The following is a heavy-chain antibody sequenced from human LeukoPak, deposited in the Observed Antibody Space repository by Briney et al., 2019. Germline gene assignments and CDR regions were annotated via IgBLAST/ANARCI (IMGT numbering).Heavy chain of an antibody. CDR1: GRPFSSSI. Sequence: PXXSLRLSCALSGRPFSSSIMHWVRQAPGKGLEWVAGMSFDGSQYYVESVRGRFTISRDNSGNTVYLHMTSLRPEDTAVYFCAREGHTSGFCGAFDIWGQGTTVTISS. CDR2: MSFDGSQ. V-gene: IGHV3-30*03. CDR3: AREGHTSGFCGAFDI. J-gene: IGHJ3*02. D-gene: IGHD5-12*01.